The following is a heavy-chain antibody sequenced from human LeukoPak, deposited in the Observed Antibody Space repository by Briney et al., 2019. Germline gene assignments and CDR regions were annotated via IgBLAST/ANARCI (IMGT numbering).Heavy chain of an antibody. CDR1: GDSISSSSYY. V-gene: IGHV4-39*07. J-gene: IGHJ3*02. CDR3: ARTTVTTGDDAFDI. Sequence: SETLSLTCTVSGDSISSSSYYWGWIRQPPGKGLEWIGNIYYSGSTYYNPSLKSRVTISVDTSKNQFSLKLSSVTAADTAVYYCARTTVTTGDDAFDIWGQGTMVTVSS. D-gene: IGHD4-17*01. CDR2: IYYSGST.